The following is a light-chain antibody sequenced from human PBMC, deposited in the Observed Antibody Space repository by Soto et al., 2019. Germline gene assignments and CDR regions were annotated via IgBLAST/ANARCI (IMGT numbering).Light chain of an antibody. V-gene: IGKV3-11*01. J-gene: IGKJ2*01. CDR1: QSVSSY. Sequence: EIVLTQSPATLSLSPGERATLSCRASQSVSSYLAWYQQKPGQAPRLLIYDASNRATGIRARFSGSGYWTDFPLTISSLEPDDFAVYYCQQRSNPYTFGQGTKLEIK. CDR3: QQRSNPYT. CDR2: DAS.